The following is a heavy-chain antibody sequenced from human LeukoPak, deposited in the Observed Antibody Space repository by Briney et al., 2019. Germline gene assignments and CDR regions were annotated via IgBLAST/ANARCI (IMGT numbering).Heavy chain of an antibody. CDR1: GYTFTDYY. D-gene: IGHD2-2*01. J-gene: IGHJ4*02. V-gene: IGHV1-2*02. CDR3: TGDGGQHLGVLNY. CDR2: INPNSGDT. Sequence: VASVKVSCKTSGYTFTDYYMHWVRQAPGQGLEWMGWINPNSGDTNYPQKFQGRVTMTRDTSITTAYMELSRLRSDDTAVYYCTGDGGQHLGVLNYWGQGTLVTVSS.